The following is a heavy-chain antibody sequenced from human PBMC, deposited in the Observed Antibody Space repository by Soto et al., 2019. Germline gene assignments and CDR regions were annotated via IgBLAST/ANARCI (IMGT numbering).Heavy chain of an antibody. D-gene: IGHD3-10*01. Sequence: ASETLSLTCAVSGGSISSNSYYWGWIRQPPGKGMEWIGSLHYSGSTFYTPSLKSRVTLFVDTSNQFSLSLSSVTAADTAVYYCARHDPRAGSYLTWFDLWGQGTLVTVSS. CDR2: LHYSGST. CDR1: GGSISSNSYY. V-gene: IGHV4-39*01. CDR3: ARHDPRAGSYLTWFDL. J-gene: IGHJ5*02.